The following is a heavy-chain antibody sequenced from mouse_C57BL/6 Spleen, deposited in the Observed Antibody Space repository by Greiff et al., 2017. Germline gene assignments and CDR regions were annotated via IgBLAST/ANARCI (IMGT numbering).Heavy chain of an antibody. Sequence: QVQLQQPGAELVKPGASVKLSCKASGYTFTSYWMQWVKQRPGQGLEWIGEIDPSDSYTNYNQKFKGKATLTVDPSSSTAYMQLSSLTSEDSAVYYCASGLAWFAYWGQGTLVTVSA. CDR1: GYTFTSYW. V-gene: IGHV1-50*01. CDR3: ASGLAWFAY. J-gene: IGHJ3*01. CDR2: IDPSDSYT. D-gene: IGHD4-1*01.